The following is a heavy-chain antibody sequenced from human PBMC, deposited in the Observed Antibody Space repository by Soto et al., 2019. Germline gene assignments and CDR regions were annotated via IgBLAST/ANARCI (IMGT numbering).Heavy chain of an antibody. CDR2: IYYSGST. Sequence: SETLSLTCTVSGGSISSSGYYWGWIRQPPGKGLEWIGSIYYSGSTYYNPSLKSRVTISVDTSKNQFSLKLSSVTAADTAVYYCASGRYIVVVPAAPRIDAFDIWGHGTMVTV. CDR3: ASGRYIVVVPAAPRIDAFDI. CDR1: GGSISSSGYY. V-gene: IGHV4-39*07. D-gene: IGHD2-2*01. J-gene: IGHJ3*02.